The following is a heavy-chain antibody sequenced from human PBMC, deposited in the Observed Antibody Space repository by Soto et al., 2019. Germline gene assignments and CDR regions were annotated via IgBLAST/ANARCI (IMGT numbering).Heavy chain of an antibody. CDR1: GGTFSSYA. Sequence: QVQLVQPGDRVKKPGSSVMVSCKASGGTFSSYAISWVRQAPGLELGWMGGIIPIFGTANYAQKFQGRVTITADESTSTAYMELSSLRSEDTAVYYCARATTTSIAARPDYYYGMDVWGQGTTVTVSS. CDR3: ARATTTSIAARPDYYYGMDV. V-gene: IGHV1-69*12. D-gene: IGHD6-6*01. CDR2: IIPIFGTA. J-gene: IGHJ6*02.